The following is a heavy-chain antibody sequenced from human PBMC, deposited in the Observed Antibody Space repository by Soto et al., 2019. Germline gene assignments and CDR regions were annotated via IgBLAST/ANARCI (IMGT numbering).Heavy chain of an antibody. V-gene: IGHV1-2*02. J-gene: IGHJ4*02. CDR2: INANSGET. CDR1: GHTFTGYY. D-gene: IGHD3-22*01. Sequence: ASVKVSCKTSGHTFTGYYIHWVRQAPGQGLEWMGSINANSGETIYAQKFQGRVTMTEDTSTDTAYMELSSLRSEDTAVYYCATAGYYDSSGFTFDYWGQGTLVTVSS. CDR3: ATAGYYDSSGFTFDY.